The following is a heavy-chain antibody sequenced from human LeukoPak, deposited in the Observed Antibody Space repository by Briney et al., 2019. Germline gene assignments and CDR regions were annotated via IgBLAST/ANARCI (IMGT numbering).Heavy chain of an antibody. CDR1: GGSINNYY. Sequence: SETLSLTCAVSGGSINNYYWGWIRQPPGKGLEWLGYIHSSGSTNYNPSLKSGVTILVDTSKNQFSLQLTSVTAADTAVYYFPREGYDGSVYYPDYGGQEILVPVSS. D-gene: IGHD3-22*01. V-gene: IGHV4-59*12. CDR3: PREGYDGSVYYPDY. J-gene: IGHJ4*02. CDR2: IHSSGST.